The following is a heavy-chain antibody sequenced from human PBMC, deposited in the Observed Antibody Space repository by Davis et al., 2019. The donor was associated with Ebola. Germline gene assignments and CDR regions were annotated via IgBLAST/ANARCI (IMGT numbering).Heavy chain of an antibody. J-gene: IGHJ4*02. CDR1: GFTFYSYA. V-gene: IGHV3-23*01. CDR2: ISNSASST. CDR3: AKDATSGFDS. Sequence: GGSLRLSCAAAGFTFYSYAMNWVRQAPGKGLEWVSAISNSASSTCYADSVQGRLTISRDNSRNTLYLQMNSLRADDTAVYFCAKDATSGFDSWGQGTLVTVSS. D-gene: IGHD3-10*01.